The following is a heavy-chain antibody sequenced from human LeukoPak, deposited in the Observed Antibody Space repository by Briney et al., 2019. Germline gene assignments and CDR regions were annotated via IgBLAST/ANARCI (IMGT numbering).Heavy chain of an antibody. CDR2: IYYSGST. D-gene: IGHD6-13*01. V-gene: IGHV4-59*01. CDR3: AGQSSSWSADKYYFDY. CDR1: GGSISSYY. Sequence: PSETLSLTCTVSGGSISSYYWSWIRQPPGKGLEWIGYIYYSGSTNYNPSLKSRVTISVDTSKNQFSLKLSSVTAADTAVYYCAGQSSSWSADKYYFDYWGQGTLVTVSS. J-gene: IGHJ4*02.